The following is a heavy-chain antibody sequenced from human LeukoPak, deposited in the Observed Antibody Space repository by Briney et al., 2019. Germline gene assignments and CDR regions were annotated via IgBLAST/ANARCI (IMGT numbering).Heavy chain of an antibody. V-gene: IGHV4-30-4*01. CDR1: GGSVTSGDYY. CDR3: ATTQGKVTSYDFDI. Sequence: SGTLSLTCTVSGGSVTSGDYYWSWIRQPPGRGLEWIGYIYYSGSTYYNPSLRSRITMSVDTSKNQFSLKLSSVTAADTAVYYCATTQGKVTSYDFDIWGQGTMVTVSS. D-gene: IGHD2-21*02. CDR2: IYYSGST. J-gene: IGHJ3*02.